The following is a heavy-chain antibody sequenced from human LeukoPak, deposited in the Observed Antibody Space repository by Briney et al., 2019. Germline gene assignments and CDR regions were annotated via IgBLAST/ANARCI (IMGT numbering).Heavy chain of an antibody. CDR3: AKCPGPYGLDY. D-gene: IGHD4-17*01. Sequence: ASRKLSCTASRYTFTGYYMHWVRQAPRQGLEWRGWINPNSGGTNYAQKCQGRVTMTRDTAISTAYMELSRLRCDDTAVYYCAKCPGPYGLDYRRQGTLLTVSS. CDR1: RYTFTGYY. V-gene: IGHV1-2*02. J-gene: IGHJ4*02. CDR2: INPNSGGT.